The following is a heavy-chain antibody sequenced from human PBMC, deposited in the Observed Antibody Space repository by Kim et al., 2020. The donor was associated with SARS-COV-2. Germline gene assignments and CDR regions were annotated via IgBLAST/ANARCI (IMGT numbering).Heavy chain of an antibody. D-gene: IGHD3-3*01. V-gene: IGHV1-69*13. Sequence: SVKVSCKASGGTFSSYAISWVRQAPGQGLEWMGGIIPIFGTANYAQKFQGRVTITADESTSTAYMELSSLRSEDTAVYYCARGVPFTIFGVVPSPYGMDVWGQGTTVTVSS. CDR3: ARGVPFTIFGVVPSPYGMDV. CDR1: GGTFSSYA. J-gene: IGHJ6*02. CDR2: IIPIFGTA.